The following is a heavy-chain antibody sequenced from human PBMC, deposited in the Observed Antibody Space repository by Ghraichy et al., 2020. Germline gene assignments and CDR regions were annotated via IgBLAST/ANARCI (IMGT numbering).Heavy chain of an antibody. CDR3: TRVGYYYDSSPYFDY. CDR1: GFTFGDYS. V-gene: IGHV3-49*03. Sequence: GGSLRLSCTASGFTFGDYSMSWFRQAPGKGLEWVGFIRSKAYGGTTEYAASVKGRFTISRDDSNSIAYLQMNSLKTEDTAVYYFTRVGYYYDSSPYFDYWGQGTLVTVSS. J-gene: IGHJ4*02. D-gene: IGHD3-22*01. CDR2: IRSKAYGGTT.